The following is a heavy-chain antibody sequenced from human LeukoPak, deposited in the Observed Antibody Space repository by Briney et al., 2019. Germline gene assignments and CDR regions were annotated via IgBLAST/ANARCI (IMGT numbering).Heavy chain of an antibody. J-gene: IGHJ4*02. CDR3: ARQASGNYFDL. Sequence: PGGSLRLSCAASGFSFSDYYMSWIRQAPGKGLEWVSYINSGGSIISDADSVKGRFTISRDNAQNSLFLQMNSLRAEDTAVYYCARQASGNYFDLWGQGTLVTVSS. V-gene: IGHV3-11*01. CDR1: GFSFSDYY. D-gene: IGHD3-10*01. CDR2: INSGGSII.